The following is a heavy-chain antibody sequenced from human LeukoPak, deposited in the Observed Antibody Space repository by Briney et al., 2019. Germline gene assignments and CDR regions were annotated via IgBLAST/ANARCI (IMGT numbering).Heavy chain of an antibody. CDR1: GGTFSSYA. CDR2: IIPIFGIA. D-gene: IGHD5-18*01. CDR3: ARGDNGYTQIDY. J-gene: IGHJ4*02. Sequence: SVKVSCKASGGTFSSYAISWVRQAPGQGLEWMGRIIPIFGIANYAQKFQGRVTITADKSTSTAYMELSSLRSEDTAVYYCARGDNGYTQIDYWGQGTLVTVSS. V-gene: IGHV1-69*04.